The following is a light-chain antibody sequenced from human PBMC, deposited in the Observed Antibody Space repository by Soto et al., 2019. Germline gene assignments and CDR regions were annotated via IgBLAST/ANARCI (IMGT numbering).Light chain of an antibody. J-gene: IGKJ1*01. CDR2: AAS. CDR3: LQDYNYPRT. V-gene: IGKV1-6*01. CDR1: QGIRNE. Sequence: AIQVTQSPSSRSASLGDRVTITCRASQGIRNELSWYQQKPGKAPKFLIFAASNLQSGVPSRFSGSGSGTDGTITISSLRKEDFATYYCLQDYNYPRTFGPGTKVDIK.